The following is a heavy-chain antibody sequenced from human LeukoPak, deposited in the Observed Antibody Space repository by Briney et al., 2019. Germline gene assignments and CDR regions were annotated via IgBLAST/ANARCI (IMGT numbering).Heavy chain of an antibody. J-gene: IGHJ4*02. V-gene: IGHV3-23*01. CDR1: GFTFRNYT. CDR2: ISGSGGST. Sequence: GGSRRLSCAASGFTFRNYTMTWVRQAPGKGLEWVAAISGSGGSTYYADSVKGRFTISRDNSKNTLYLQMNRLRDEDTALFYCAKEVKDTGYYHLDNWGQGTLVTVSS. D-gene: IGHD3-3*01. CDR3: AKEVKDTGYYHLDN.